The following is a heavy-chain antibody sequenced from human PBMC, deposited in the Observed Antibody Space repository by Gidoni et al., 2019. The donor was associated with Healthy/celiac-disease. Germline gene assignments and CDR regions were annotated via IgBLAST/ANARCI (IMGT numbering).Heavy chain of an antibody. D-gene: IGHD3-22*01. CDR3: AKDIRSSGRPRGAFDI. CDR1: GFTFDDYA. CDR2: ISWNSGSI. J-gene: IGHJ3*02. Sequence: EVQLVESGGGLVQPGRSLRLSCAASGFTFDDYAMHWVRQAPGKGLEWVSGISWNSGSIGYADSVKGRFTISRDNAKNSLYLQMNSLRAEDTALYYCAKDIRSSGRPRGAFDIWGQGTMVTVSS. V-gene: IGHV3-9*01.